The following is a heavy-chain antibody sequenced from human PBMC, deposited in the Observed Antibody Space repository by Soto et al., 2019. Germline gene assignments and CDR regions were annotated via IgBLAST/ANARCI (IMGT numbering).Heavy chain of an antibody. Sequence: QVQLGQSGAEMKKPGSSVKVSCQSSGGTFNTYAMNWVRQAPGQGPEWMGDISPMFGAANSAPKFQGRVTITAAESTGTSYMPLCRLTSEETALYFSAKEVPVHTPDFVYWGQGTLVTVSS. CDR1: GGTFNTYA. D-gene: IGHD3-10*01. V-gene: IGHV1-69*19. CDR3: AKEVPVHTPDFVY. CDR2: ISPMFGAA. J-gene: IGHJ4*02.